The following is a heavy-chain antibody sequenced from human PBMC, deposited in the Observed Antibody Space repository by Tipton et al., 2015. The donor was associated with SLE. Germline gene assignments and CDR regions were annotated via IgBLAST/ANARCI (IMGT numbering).Heavy chain of an antibody. Sequence: TLSLTCTVSGGSFSGYYWSWIRQPAGKGLEWIGRIYSSGGTNYNPSLKSRVTISVDTSKNQFSLRLHSVTAADTAVYFCAREQAAAHWFSDLWGRGTLVTVSS. CDR3: AREQAAAHWFSDL. J-gene: IGHJ2*01. CDR2: IYSSGGT. CDR1: GGSFSGYY. V-gene: IGHV4-4*07. D-gene: IGHD2-15*01.